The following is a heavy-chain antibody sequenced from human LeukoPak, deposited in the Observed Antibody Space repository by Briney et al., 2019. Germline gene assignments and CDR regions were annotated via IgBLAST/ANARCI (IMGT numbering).Heavy chain of an antibody. J-gene: IGHJ6*02. D-gene: IGHD7-27*01. CDR1: GLTFSSCS. CDR3: AKHTGNYYYYYSMDV. Sequence: PGGSLRLSCAASGLTFSSCSMNWDRQAPGKGLEWVSSISSSSSYIYYADSVKGRFTISRDNAKNSLYLQMNSLRAEDTAVYYCAKHTGNYYYYYSMDVWGQGTTVTVSS. V-gene: IGHV3-21*04. CDR2: ISSSSSYI.